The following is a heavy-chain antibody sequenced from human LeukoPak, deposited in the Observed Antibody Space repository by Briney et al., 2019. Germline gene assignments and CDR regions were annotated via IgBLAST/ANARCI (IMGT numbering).Heavy chain of an antibody. J-gene: IGHJ3*02. D-gene: IGHD6-6*01. CDR3: ASGGGAVRRGGDGFDI. CDR1: GYAFTRYD. V-gene: IGHV1-8*01. Sequence: ASVKVSCKASGYAFTRYDINWVRQATGQGLEWMGWMDPKSGDTGYEQKFRGRFTMTRDTSISTAYMELSSLRTDDPAVYYWASGGGAVRRGGDGFDIWGQGTMVTVSS. CDR2: MDPKSGDT.